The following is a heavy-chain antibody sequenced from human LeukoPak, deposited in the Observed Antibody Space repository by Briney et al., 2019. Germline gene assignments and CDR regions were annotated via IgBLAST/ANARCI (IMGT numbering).Heavy chain of an antibody. CDR1: EYTFTGYY. CDR2: INPNSGGT. J-gene: IGHJ2*01. Sequence: GASVKVSCKASEYTFTGYYMHWVRQAPGQGLEGMRWINPNSGGTHYAPKFQGRVTMTRDTSISTAYMELSRLRSDDTAVYYCARGPYVPFPNWYFDLWGRGTLVTVSS. V-gene: IGHV1-2*02. CDR3: ARGPYVPFPNWYFDL. D-gene: IGHD3-10*02.